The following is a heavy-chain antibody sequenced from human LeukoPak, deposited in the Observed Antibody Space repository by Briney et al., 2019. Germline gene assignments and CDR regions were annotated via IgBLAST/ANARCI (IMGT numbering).Heavy chain of an antibody. CDR1: GGSISSSSYY. CDR3: ARLIAVAGADWYFDL. J-gene: IGHJ2*01. V-gene: IGHV4-39*01. CDR2: IYYSGST. D-gene: IGHD6-19*01. Sequence: SETLSLTCTVSGGSISSSSYYWGWIRQPPGKGLEWIGNIYYSGSTYYNPSLKSRVTISVDTSKNQFSLKLSSVIAADTAVYYCARLIAVAGADWYFDLWGRGTLVTVTS.